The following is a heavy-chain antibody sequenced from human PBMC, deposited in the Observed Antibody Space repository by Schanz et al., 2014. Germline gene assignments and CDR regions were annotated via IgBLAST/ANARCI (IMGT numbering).Heavy chain of an antibody. V-gene: IGHV1-46*01. J-gene: IGHJ6*02. Sequence: QVQLVQSGAEVKKPGASVKVSCKASGYTFTRYYIHWVRQAPGQGLEWMGIINPSGGSTTYDQKFQGRVTMTWDTSTSTAYMELRRLRSDDTAIYYCARDGHSSNWRSYFFYGLDVWGQGTLVTVSS. CDR3: ARDGHSSNWRSYFFYGLDV. CDR2: INPSGGST. D-gene: IGHD6-13*01. CDR1: GYTFTRYY.